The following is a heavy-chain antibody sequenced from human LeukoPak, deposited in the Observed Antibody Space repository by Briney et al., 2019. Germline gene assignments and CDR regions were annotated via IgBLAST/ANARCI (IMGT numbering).Heavy chain of an antibody. CDR2: INSDGSST. Sequence: GGSLRLSCAASGFTFSSYWMHWVRQAPGKGLVWVSRINSDGSSTTYADSVKGRFTVSRDNAKNTLYLQMNSLRAEDTAVYYCARLIYVRGAARPMPDYWGQGTLVTVSS. CDR3: ARLIYVRGAARPMPDY. V-gene: IGHV3-74*01. D-gene: IGHD6-6*01. CDR1: GFTFSSYW. J-gene: IGHJ4*02.